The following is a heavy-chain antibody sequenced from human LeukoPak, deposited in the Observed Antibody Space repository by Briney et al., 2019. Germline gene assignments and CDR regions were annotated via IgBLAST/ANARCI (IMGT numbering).Heavy chain of an antibody. V-gene: IGHV4-59*08. Sequence: SETLSLTCTVSGGSISNCYWSWIRQPPGKGLEWIGYVFSSGNTKYNPSLESRVTISVDTSKNQFSLKLSSVTAADTAVYYCARIRSGYFDYWGQGTLVTVSS. CDR1: GGSISNCY. CDR2: VFSSGNT. J-gene: IGHJ4*02. CDR3: ARIRSGYFDY. D-gene: IGHD1-26*01.